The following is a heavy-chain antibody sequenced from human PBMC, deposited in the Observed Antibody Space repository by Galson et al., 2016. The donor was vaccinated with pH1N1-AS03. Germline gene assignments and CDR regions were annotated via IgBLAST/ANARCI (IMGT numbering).Heavy chain of an antibody. Sequence: SETLSLTCDVSGYSISTGYYWGWIRQPPGKGLEWIGSIYHTGTSHYNPSVKSRVIISVDTSKNHFSLNLRSVTAADTAVYYCARHLSGSYPNNLDYWGQGTLVAVSS. J-gene: IGHJ4*02. CDR1: GYSISTGYY. CDR2: IYHTGTS. CDR3: ARHLSGSYPNNLDY. D-gene: IGHD1-26*01. V-gene: IGHV4-38-2*01.